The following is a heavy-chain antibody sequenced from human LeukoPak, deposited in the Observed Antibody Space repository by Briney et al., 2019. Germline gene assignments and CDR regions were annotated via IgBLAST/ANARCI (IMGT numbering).Heavy chain of an antibody. J-gene: IGHJ4*02. CDR1: GFTFSSYS. D-gene: IGHD1-26*01. CDR2: MTHSGSHM. V-gene: IGHV3-21*06. Sequence: PGRSLRLSCTTSGFTFSSYSMNWVRQAPGKGLEWVSSMTHSGSHMYYADSVKGRFTPSRDSAKNSLYLQGNSLRAEDTAVYYCARSSGTYHFVYWGQGTLVTVSS. CDR3: ARSSGTYHFVY.